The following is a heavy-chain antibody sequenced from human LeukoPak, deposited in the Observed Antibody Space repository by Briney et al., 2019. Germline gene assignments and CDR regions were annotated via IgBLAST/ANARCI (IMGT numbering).Heavy chain of an antibody. CDR2: IIPILGIA. D-gene: IGHD6-13*01. J-gene: IGHJ5*02. V-gene: IGHV1-69*04. Sequence: SVKVSCKASGGTFSSYAISWGRQAPGQGLEWMGRIIPILGIANYAQKFQGRVTITADKSTSTAYMELSSLRSEDTAVYYCARGGSIAAAGTGVNWFDPWGQGTLVTVSS. CDR3: ARGGSIAAAGTGVNWFDP. CDR1: GGTFSSYA.